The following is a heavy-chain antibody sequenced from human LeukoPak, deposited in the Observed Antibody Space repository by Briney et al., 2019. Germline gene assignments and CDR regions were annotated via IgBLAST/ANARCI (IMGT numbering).Heavy chain of an antibody. Sequence: SGTLSLTCAVSGGSISSSNWWSWVRQPPGKGLEWIGYLYNTGSTNYNPSLKSRVTISVGTSKNQFSLKVTYVTAADTAVYFCARIWFGLRRLYYFDYWGQGTLVSVSS. CDR3: ARIWFGLRRLYYFDY. CDR2: LYNTGST. D-gene: IGHD3-10*01. J-gene: IGHJ4*02. CDR1: GGSISSSNW. V-gene: IGHV4-4*02.